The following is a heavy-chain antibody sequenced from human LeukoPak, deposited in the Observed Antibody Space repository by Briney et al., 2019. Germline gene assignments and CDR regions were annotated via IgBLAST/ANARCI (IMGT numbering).Heavy chain of an antibody. D-gene: IGHD6-6*01. J-gene: IGHJ5*02. Sequence: GGSLRLSCAASGFTFSSYAMSWVRQAPGKGLEWVSAISGGGGSTYYADSVKGRFTISRDNSKNTLYLQMNSLRAEDTAVYYCARIAARPHWFDPWGQGTLVTVSS. V-gene: IGHV3-23*01. CDR2: ISGGGGST. CDR3: ARIAARPHWFDP. CDR1: GFTFSSYA.